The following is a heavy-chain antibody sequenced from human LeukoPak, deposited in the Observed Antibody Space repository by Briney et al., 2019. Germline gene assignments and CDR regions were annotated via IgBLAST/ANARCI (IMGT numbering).Heavy chain of an antibody. CDR1: GFTFSSYA. V-gene: IGHV3-30-3*01. CDR3: ARPYYDFWSGYSPEHFDL. Sequence: GGSLRLSCAASGFTFSSYAMHWVRQAPGKGLEWVAVISYDGSNKYYADSVKGRFTISRDNSKNTLYLQMNSLRAEDTAVYYCARPYYDFWSGYSPEHFDLWGRGTLVTVSS. D-gene: IGHD3-3*01. J-gene: IGHJ2*01. CDR2: ISYDGSNK.